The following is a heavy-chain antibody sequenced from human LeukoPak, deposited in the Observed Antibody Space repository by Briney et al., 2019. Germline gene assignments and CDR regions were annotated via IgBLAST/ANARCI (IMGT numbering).Heavy chain of an antibody. J-gene: IGHJ4*02. Sequence: KSSETLSLTCSVYGVSFSDYYWSWIRQPPGKGLEWIGYIYYSGSTNYNPSLKSRVTISVDTSKNQFSLKLSSVTAADTAVYYCARGSGYNYYFDYWGQGTLVTVSS. D-gene: IGHD5-18*01. CDR3: ARGSGYNYYFDY. CDR2: IYYSGST. V-gene: IGHV4-59*01. CDR1: GVSFSDYY.